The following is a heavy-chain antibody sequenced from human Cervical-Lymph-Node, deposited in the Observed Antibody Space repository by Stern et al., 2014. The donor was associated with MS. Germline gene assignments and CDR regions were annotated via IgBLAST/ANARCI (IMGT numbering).Heavy chain of an antibody. Sequence: QVQLVESGGGVVQPGGSLRLSCVASGLPFNNDGMHWVRQAPGKGLEWLAVIWYDGSQKLYADSVKGRFSISRDNSDNMLFLQMRSLRAEDTAVYYCARDISQYYDFWNDIGLSGLAFDTWGQGTQVTVSS. V-gene: IGHV3-33*01. CDR1: GLPFNNDG. J-gene: IGHJ4*02. CDR3: ARDISQYYDFWNDIGLSGLAFDT. CDR2: IWYDGSQK. D-gene: IGHD3-3*01.